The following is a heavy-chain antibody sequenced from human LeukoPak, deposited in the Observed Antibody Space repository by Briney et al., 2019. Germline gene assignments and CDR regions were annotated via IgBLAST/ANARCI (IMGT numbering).Heavy chain of an antibody. Sequence: GGSLRLSCAASGFTFSSYAMSWVRQAPGKGLEWVSAISGSGGSTYYADSVKGRFTISRDNSKNTLYLQMNSLRAEDTAVYYCAFRGRVTMIVETLDYWGQGTLVTVSS. CDR3: AFRGRVTMIVETLDY. V-gene: IGHV3-23*01. J-gene: IGHJ4*02. CDR1: GFTFSSYA. CDR2: ISGSGGST. D-gene: IGHD3-22*01.